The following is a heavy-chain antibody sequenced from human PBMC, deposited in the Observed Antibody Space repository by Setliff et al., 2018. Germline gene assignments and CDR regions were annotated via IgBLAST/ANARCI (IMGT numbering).Heavy chain of an antibody. V-gene: IGHV5-51*01. CDR2: IYLGDSDV. Sequence: GESLKISCKGSGYSFGNYWIAWVRQMPGKGLEWMGIIYLGDSDVRYSPSFQGQVTISADKSINTAYLQWSSLKASDTAIYYCARLGGWLTSPETPGAFDIWGQGTMVTVSS. CDR3: ARLGGWLTSPETPGAFDI. J-gene: IGHJ3*02. CDR1: GYSFGNYW. D-gene: IGHD3-16*01.